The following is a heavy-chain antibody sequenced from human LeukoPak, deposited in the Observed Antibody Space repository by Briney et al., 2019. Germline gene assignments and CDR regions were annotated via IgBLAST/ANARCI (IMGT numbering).Heavy chain of an antibody. CDR1: RGTFSSYA. V-gene: IGHV1-69*13. CDR2: IIPIFGTT. D-gene: IGHD3-10*01. CDR3: ARVYVSLGEWTNFDY. J-gene: IGHJ4*02. Sequence: SVKVSCKASRGTFSSYAISWVRQAPGQGLEWMGGIIPIFGTTTYAQKLQGRVRITADESTSTAYMELSSLRSEDTAVYYCARVYVSLGEWTNFDYWGQGTLVTVSS.